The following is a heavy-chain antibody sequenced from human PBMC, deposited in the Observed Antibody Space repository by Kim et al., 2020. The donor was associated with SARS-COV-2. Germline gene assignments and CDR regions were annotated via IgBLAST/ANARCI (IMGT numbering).Heavy chain of an antibody. CDR3: ARVVAQYGSGSYWENLRWVEWFDP. CDR2: ISSDGTTI. Sequence: GGSLRLSCAASGFSFTDYHMTWIRQAPGKGLEWISYISSDGTTINYADSLRGRFTISRDNAKNSLYLQMNSLRVEDTAMYYCARVVAQYGSGSYWENLRWVEWFDPWGQGTLVTVSS. CDR1: GFSFTDYH. V-gene: IGHV3-11*04. D-gene: IGHD3-10*01. J-gene: IGHJ5*02.